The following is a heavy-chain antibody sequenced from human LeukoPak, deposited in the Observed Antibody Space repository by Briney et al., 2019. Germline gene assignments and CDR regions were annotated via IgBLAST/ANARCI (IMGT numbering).Heavy chain of an antibody. Sequence: ASVKVSCKASGYTFTGYYMHWVRQAPGQGLEWMGWINPNSGGTNYAQKFQGRVTMTRDTSTSTAYMELSRLRSDDTAVYYCARDAWDLPSTYYYDSSGPLGYWGQGTLVTVSS. CDR3: ARDAWDLPSTYYYDSSGPLGY. V-gene: IGHV1-2*02. D-gene: IGHD3-22*01. CDR1: GYTFTGYY. J-gene: IGHJ4*02. CDR2: INPNSGGT.